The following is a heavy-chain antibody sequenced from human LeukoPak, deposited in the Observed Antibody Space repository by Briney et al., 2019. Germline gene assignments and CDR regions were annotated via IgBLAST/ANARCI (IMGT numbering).Heavy chain of an antibody. V-gene: IGHV3-66*04. D-gene: IGHD3-10*01. CDR1: GFTVSSNY. CDR2: IYSGGST. CDR3: ASQNYYGSGMYFDY. J-gene: IGHJ4*02. Sequence: GGSLRLSCAASGFTVSSNYMSWVRQAPGKGLEWVSVIYSGGSTYYADSVKGRFTISRDNSKNTLYLQMNSLRAEDTAVYYCASQNYYGSGMYFDYWGQGTLVTVSS.